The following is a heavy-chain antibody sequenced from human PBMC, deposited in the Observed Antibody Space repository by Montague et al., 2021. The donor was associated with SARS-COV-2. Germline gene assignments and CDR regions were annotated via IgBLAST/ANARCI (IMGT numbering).Heavy chain of an antibody. V-gene: IGHV3-33*01. CDR3: AREGIVGATSGMDV. D-gene: IGHD1-26*01. CDR1: GFTFSSYG. CDR2: IWYDGSNK. Sequence: SLRLSCAASGFTFSSYGMHWVRQAPGKGLEWVAVIWYDGSNKYYADSVEGRFTISRDNSKNTLYLQMNSLRAEDTAVYYCAREGIVGATSGMDVWGQGTTVTVSS. J-gene: IGHJ6*02.